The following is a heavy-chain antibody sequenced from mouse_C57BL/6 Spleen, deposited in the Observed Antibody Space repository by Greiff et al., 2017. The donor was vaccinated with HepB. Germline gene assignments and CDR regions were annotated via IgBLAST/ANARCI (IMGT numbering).Heavy chain of an antibody. J-gene: IGHJ2*01. CDR3: ARNWDLDY. CDR2: IYPSDSET. D-gene: IGHD4-1*01. CDR1: GYTFTSYW. V-gene: IGHV1-61*01. Sequence: QVQLQQPGAELVRPGSSVKLSCKASGYTFTSYWMDWVKQRPGQGLEWIGNIYPSDSETHYNQKFKDKATLTVDKSSSTAYMQLSSLTSDDSAVYYCARNWDLDYWGQGTTLTVSS.